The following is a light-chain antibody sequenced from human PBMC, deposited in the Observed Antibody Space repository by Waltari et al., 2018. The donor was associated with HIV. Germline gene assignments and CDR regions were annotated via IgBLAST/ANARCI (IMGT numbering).Light chain of an antibody. Sequence: QSVLTQPPSVSGAPGQRVTFSCTGSSSNIGAGYDVHWYQQLPGTAPKLLIYGNNNRPSGLPARFSGSKSGTSASLAITGLQAEDEADYYCQSYDSSLSGSWVFGGGTKLTVL. CDR1: SSNIGAGYD. V-gene: IGLV1-40*01. J-gene: IGLJ3*02. CDR3: QSYDSSLSGSWV. CDR2: GNN.